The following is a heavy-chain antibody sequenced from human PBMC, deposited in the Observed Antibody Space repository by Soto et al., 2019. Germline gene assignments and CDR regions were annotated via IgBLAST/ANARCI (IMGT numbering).Heavy chain of an antibody. Sequence: GGSLRLSCAASGFTFSSYGMHWVRQAPGKGLEWVAVISYDGSNRHYADSVKGRFTISRDNSKNTLYLEMNSLRAEDTAVYYCAKTPLLRFLDWAFDYWGQGTLVTVSS. V-gene: IGHV3-30*18. CDR3: AKTPLLRFLDWAFDY. J-gene: IGHJ4*02. CDR1: GFTFSSYG. D-gene: IGHD3-3*01. CDR2: ISYDGSNR.